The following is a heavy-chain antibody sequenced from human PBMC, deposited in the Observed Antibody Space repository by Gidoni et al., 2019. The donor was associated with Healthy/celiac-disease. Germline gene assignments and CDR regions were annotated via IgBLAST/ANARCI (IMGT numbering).Heavy chain of an antibody. V-gene: IGHV4-39*01. D-gene: IGHD3-3*01. J-gene: IGHJ5*02. CDR3: ARLKRFWSGYVWWFDP. CDR2: IYYSGST. Sequence: QLQLQESGPGLVKPSETLSLTCTVSGGSISSSSYYWGWIRQPPGKGLEWIGSIYYSGSTYYNPSLKSRVTISVDTSKNQFSLKLSSVTAADTAVYYCARLKRFWSGYVWWFDPWGQGTLVTVSS. CDR1: GGSISSSSYY.